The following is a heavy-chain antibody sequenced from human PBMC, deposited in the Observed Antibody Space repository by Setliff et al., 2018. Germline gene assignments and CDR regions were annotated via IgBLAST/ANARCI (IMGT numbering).Heavy chain of an antibody. CDR2: ISARTGLT. Sequence: GGSLRLSCAASGLHFKSAWMSWVRQAPGEGLEWVSGISARTGLTYYADSVKGRFTMSRDISKNTVYLHMTSLRAEDTAMYYCAKRGDTRTFDYWGQGTLVTVSS. V-gene: IGHV3-23*01. CDR3: AKRGDTRTFDY. CDR1: GLHFKSAW. D-gene: IGHD5-18*01. J-gene: IGHJ4*02.